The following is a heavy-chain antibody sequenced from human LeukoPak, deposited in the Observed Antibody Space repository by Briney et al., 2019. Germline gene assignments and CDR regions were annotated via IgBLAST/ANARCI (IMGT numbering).Heavy chain of an antibody. V-gene: IGHV3-30*18. J-gene: IGHJ4*02. CDR2: ISNDGSNK. D-gene: IGHD2-8*01. CDR3: AKEYCSNSVCHSLDY. Sequence: AGGSLRLSCAASGFTFSSSGMHWVRQAPGKGLEWVAVISNDGSNKYYADSVKGRFTFSRDNSKNTLYLQMNSLRAEDTAVYYCAKEYCSNSVCHSLDYWGQGTLVTVSS. CDR1: GFTFSSSG.